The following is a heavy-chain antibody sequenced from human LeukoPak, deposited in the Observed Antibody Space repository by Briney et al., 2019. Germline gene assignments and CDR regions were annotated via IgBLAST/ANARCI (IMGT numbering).Heavy chain of an antibody. Sequence: GGSLRLSCTTSGFNFGDYAINWFRQAPGKGLEWVGFIRSKTNGGTTEYAASVKGRFTISRDDSKSIAYMHMDSLKTEDTALYYCTRSALGSPGTWGQGTLVTVSS. J-gene: IGHJ4*02. D-gene: IGHD3-10*01. CDR2: IRSKTNGGTT. V-gene: IGHV3-49*03. CDR3: TRSALGSPGT. CDR1: GFNFGDYA.